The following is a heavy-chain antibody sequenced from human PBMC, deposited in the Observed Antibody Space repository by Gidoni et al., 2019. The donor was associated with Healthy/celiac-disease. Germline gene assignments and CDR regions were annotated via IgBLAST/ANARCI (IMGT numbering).Heavy chain of an antibody. V-gene: IGHV1-2*02. J-gene: IGHJ6*02. Sequence: QVQLVQSGAEVKKPVASVTVSCKASGYTFTGYYMHWVRQAPGQGLEWMGWINPNSGGTNYAQKFQGRVTMIRDTSISTAYMELSRLRSDDTAVYYCARDTGSYPNYYYGMDVWGQGTTVTVSS. CDR3: ARDTGSYPNYYYGMDV. CDR2: INPNSGGT. D-gene: IGHD3-10*01. CDR1: GYTFTGYY.